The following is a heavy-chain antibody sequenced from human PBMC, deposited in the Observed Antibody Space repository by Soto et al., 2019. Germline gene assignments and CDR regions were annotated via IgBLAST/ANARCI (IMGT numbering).Heavy chain of an antibody. Sequence: GGSLRLSCAASGFTFTSSAMSWVRQAPGKGLEWVSTINSGSNTYYADSVKGRFTISRDNYKNTLYLEMNSLRAEDTAVYCCASRGVYYFDHWGQGSLVTVSS. CDR2: INSGSNT. J-gene: IGHJ4*02. D-gene: IGHD2-8*02. CDR1: GFTFTSSA. V-gene: IGHV3-23*01. CDR3: ASRGVYYFDH.